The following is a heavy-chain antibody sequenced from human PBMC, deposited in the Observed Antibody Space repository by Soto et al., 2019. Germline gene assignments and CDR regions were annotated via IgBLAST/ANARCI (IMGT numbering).Heavy chain of an antibody. Sequence: ASVKVSCKASGYTFTGYYVHWVRQAPGQGLEWMGWINPNSGDTYLAQRFQGRVTMNRDTSIGTAYMELRGLTSDDTAEYYCAKGGAIVAAGTRVYIYNAMEVWGQGTTVNVSS. V-gene: IGHV1-2*02. CDR3: AKGGAIVAAGTRVYIYNAMEV. J-gene: IGHJ6*01. CDR2: INPNSGDT. D-gene: IGHD1-26*01. CDR1: GYTFTGYY.